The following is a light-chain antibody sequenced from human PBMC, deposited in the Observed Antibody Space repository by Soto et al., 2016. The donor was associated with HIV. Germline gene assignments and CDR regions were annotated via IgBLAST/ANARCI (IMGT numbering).Light chain of an antibody. CDR1: DIGRKS. CDR2: DDD. J-gene: IGLJ3*02. CDR3: QVWDSSSDHWV. Sequence: SYELPQPPSVSVAPGKTARITCGGNDIGRKSVHWYQQKPGQAPVLVVYDDDDRPSGIPERFSGSSSGNTATLTISRVEIGDEADYYCQVWDSSSDHWVFGGGTKLTVL. V-gene: IGLV3-21*03.